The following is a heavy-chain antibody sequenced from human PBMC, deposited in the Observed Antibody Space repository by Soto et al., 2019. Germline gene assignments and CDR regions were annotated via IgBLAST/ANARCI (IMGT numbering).Heavy chain of an antibody. V-gene: IGHV4-34*01. Sequence: LSLPCAVYGGSFSAYYWSWIRQPPGKGLEWIGEINHSGGTSYNPSLKSRVTISVDTSKSQFSLKLTSVTAADRAVYYCARGSVDTVDSSGFYEYWGKGTPGTSPQ. J-gene: IGHJ4*02. CDR2: INHSGGT. CDR1: GGSFSAYY. D-gene: IGHD3-22*01. CDR3: ARGSVDTVDSSGFYEY.